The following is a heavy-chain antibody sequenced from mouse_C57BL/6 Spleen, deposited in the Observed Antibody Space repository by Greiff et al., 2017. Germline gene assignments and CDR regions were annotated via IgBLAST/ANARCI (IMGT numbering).Heavy chain of an antibody. D-gene: IGHD2-1*01. Sequence: QVQLQQPGAELVRPGSSVTLSCKASGYTFTSYWMHWVKQRPIQGLEWIGNIDPSDSETHYNQKFKDKATLTVDKSSSTAYMQHSSLTYEDSAVYYCARRLWYNAMDYWGQGTSVTVSS. CDR3: ARRLWYNAMDY. CDR1: GYTFTSYW. V-gene: IGHV1-52*01. CDR2: IDPSDSET. J-gene: IGHJ4*01.